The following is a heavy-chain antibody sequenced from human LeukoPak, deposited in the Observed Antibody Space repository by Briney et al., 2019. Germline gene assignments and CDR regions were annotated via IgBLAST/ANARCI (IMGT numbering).Heavy chain of an antibody. J-gene: IGHJ4*02. CDR3: ARGDGTGNYFDP. V-gene: IGHV4-59*08. CDR2: IYYSGTT. Sequence: SETLSLTCTVSGGSISSYYWSWIRQPPGKGLEWIAYIYYSGTTKYNPSLKSRVTISLDTPKNQFSLQLTSVTAADTAVYYCARGDGTGNYFDPWGQGTLVTVSS. D-gene: IGHD3-10*01. CDR1: GGSISSYY.